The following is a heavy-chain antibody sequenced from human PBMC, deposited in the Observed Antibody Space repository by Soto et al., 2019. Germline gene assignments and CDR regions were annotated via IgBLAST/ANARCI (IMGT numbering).Heavy chain of an antibody. CDR3: AKKGLINGHGDDFYYDLDV. Sequence: EVQLLESGGGLVQPGGSLRLSCAASGFTFSNYAMSWVRQAPGKGLEWVSSISGSGSTKYYPDPVKGRFTISRDNSTNTLYRQMNSLRTEDTAVYYCAKKGLINGHGDDFYYDLDVWGQGTTVTVSS. CDR1: GFTFSNYA. V-gene: IGHV3-23*01. D-gene: IGHD2-21*02. J-gene: IGHJ6*02. CDR2: ISGSGSTK.